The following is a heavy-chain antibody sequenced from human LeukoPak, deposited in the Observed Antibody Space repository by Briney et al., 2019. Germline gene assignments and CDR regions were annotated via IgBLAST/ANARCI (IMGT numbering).Heavy chain of an antibody. D-gene: IGHD2-2*02. CDR1: GFTFSSYS. Sequence: GGSLRLSCAASGFTFSSYSMNWVRQAPGEGLEWVSSISSSSSYIYYADSVKGRFTISRDNAKNSLYLQMNSLRAEDTAVCYCASAVVVPAAIRDYWGQGTLVTVSS. V-gene: IGHV3-21*01. CDR3: ASAVVVPAAIRDY. CDR2: ISSSSSYI. J-gene: IGHJ4*02.